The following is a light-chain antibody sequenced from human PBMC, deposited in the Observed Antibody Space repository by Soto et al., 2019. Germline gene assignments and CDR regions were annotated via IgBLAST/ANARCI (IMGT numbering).Light chain of an antibody. V-gene: IGKV3-20*01. CDR2: GAS. CDR3: QQYNNWPPFRT. J-gene: IGKJ1*01. CDR1: QSVSSSY. Sequence: EIVLTQSPGTLSLSPGERATLSCRASQSVSSSYLAWYQHKPGQAPRLLIYGASSRATGIPDRFSGSGSGTDFTLTISRLEPEDFAVYYCQQYNNWPPFRTFGQGTKVDI.